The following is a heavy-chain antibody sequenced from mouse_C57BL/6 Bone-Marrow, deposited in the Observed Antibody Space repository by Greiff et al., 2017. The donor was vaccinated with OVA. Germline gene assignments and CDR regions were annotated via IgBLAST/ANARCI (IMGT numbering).Heavy chain of an antibody. V-gene: IGHV3-6*01. CDR3: ARYYYGMDY. CDR2: ISYDGSN. CDR1: GYSITSGYY. Sequence: ESGPGLVKPSQSLSLTCSVTGYSITSGYYWNWIRQFPGNKLEWMGYISYDGSNNYNPSLKNRISITRDTSKNQFFLKLNSVTTEDTATYYCARYYYGMDYWGQGTSVTVSS. J-gene: IGHJ4*01.